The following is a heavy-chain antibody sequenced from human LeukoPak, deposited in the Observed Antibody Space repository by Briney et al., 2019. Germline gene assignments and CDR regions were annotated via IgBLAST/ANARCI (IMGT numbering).Heavy chain of an antibody. J-gene: IGHJ5*02. CDR2: ISNDGSNT. V-gene: IGHV3-74*01. CDR3: APNWFDP. Sequence: GGSLRLSCAASGFTFRSYWMHWVRQAPGKGLVWVSRISNDGSNTNYADTVKGRFTISRDNVNNTLYLQMNSLRAEDTAVYYCAPNWFDPWGQGTLVTVSS. CDR1: GFTFRSYW.